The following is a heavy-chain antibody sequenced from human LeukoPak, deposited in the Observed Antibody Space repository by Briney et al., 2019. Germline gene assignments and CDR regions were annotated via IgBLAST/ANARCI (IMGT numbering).Heavy chain of an antibody. CDR1: GDSISSGVFY. Sequence: PSETLSLTCSLSGDSISSGVFYWSWIRQPAGKGLEWIGRIYTTGNTNYNPSLKSRVTMSIDTSENQFSLKLTSVTAADTAVYYCARGSFCRNSYYYYINVWGTGTTVTVSS. D-gene: IGHD1-14*01. CDR2: IYTTGNT. CDR3: ARGSFCRNSYYYYINV. J-gene: IGHJ6*03. V-gene: IGHV4-61*02.